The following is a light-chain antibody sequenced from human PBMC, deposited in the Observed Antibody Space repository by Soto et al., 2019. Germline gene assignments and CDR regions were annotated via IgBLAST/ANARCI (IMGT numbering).Light chain of an antibody. J-gene: IGLJ1*01. Sequence: QSALTQPASVSGSPGQSITISCTGTSSDVGGYNYVSWYQQHPGKAPKLMIYEVSNRPLGVSNRFSGSKSGNTASLTISGLQAEDEADYYCSSYTSGSGCVFGTGTKLTVL. V-gene: IGLV2-14*01. CDR3: SSYTSGSGCV. CDR1: SSDVGGYNY. CDR2: EVS.